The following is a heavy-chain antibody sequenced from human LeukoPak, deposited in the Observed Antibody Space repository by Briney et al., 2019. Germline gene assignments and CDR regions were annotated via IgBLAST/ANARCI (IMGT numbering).Heavy chain of an antibody. CDR3: ASAITGTTVNHY. Sequence: GGSLRLSCAASGFILSDHHMDWVRQAPGKGLEWVGRSRNKASSYTTENAASVKGRFTVSRDDSKNSLYLQMNSLKAEDTAVYYCASAITGTTVNHYWGQGTLVTVSS. CDR1: GFILSDHH. D-gene: IGHD1-7*01. CDR2: SRNKASSYTT. J-gene: IGHJ4*02. V-gene: IGHV3-72*01.